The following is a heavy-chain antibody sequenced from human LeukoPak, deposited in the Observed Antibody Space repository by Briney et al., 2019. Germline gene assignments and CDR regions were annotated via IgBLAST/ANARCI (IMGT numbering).Heavy chain of an antibody. J-gene: IGHJ4*02. V-gene: IGHV3-30*03. CDR3: ATLYGDYGVY. Sequence: PGGSLRLSCAASGFTFSSHGMHWVRQAPGKGLEWVAVISYDGSNKYYADSVKGRFTISRDNSKNTLYLQMNSLRAEDTAVYYCATLYGDYGVYWGQGTLVTVSS. CDR1: GFTFSSHG. D-gene: IGHD4-17*01. CDR2: ISYDGSNK.